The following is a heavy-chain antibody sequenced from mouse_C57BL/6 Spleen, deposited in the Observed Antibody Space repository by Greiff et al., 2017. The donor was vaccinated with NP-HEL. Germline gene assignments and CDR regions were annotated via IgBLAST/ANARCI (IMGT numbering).Heavy chain of an antibody. Sequence: EVQLQQSGPELVKPGASVKISCKASGYTFTDYYMNWVKQSHGKSLEWIGDINPNNGGTSYNQKFKGKATLTVDKSSSTAYMELRSLTSEDSAVYYCASSYYSNPWYFEVWGTGTTVTVSS. CDR1: GYTFTDYY. D-gene: IGHD2-5*01. CDR3: ASSYYSNPWYFEV. V-gene: IGHV1-26*01. J-gene: IGHJ1*03. CDR2: INPNNGGT.